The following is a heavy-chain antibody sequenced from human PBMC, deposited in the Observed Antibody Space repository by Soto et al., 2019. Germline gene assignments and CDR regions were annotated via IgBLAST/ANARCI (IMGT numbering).Heavy chain of an antibody. CDR1: GFTFGDNA. Sequence: GGSLRLSCTASGFTFGDNAMTWVRQAAGKGLEWVGLIRSKAYGGRIEYAASVKGRFTISRDDSKSIAYLQMNSLKTEDTAVYYCTRAAIEATGTTHYYYGLDVWGQGTTVTV. V-gene: IGHV3-49*04. J-gene: IGHJ6*02. CDR3: TRAAIEATGTTHYYYGLDV. CDR2: IRSKAYGGRI. D-gene: IGHD1-1*01.